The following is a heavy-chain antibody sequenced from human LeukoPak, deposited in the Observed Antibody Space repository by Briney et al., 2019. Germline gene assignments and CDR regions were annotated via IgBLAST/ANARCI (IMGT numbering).Heavy chain of an antibody. CDR1: GFTFSSYA. D-gene: IGHD7-27*01. CDR2: ISSNGGST. V-gene: IGHV3-64D*06. J-gene: IGHJ5*02. CDR3: VKGTGLGISNWFDP. Sequence: GGSLRLSRSASGFTFSSYAMHWVRQAPGKGLEYVSAISSNGGSTYYADSVKGRFTISRDNSKNTLYLQMSSLRAEDTAVYYCVKGTGLGISNWFDPWGQGTLVTVSS.